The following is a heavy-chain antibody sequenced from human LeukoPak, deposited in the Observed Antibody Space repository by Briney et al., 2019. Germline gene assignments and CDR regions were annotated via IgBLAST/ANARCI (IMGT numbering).Heavy chain of an antibody. CDR1: GFTFNDYA. V-gene: IGHV3-9*01. Sequence: GGSLRLSCAASGFTFNDYAMHWVRQAPGKGLEWVSGISWNSGSIGYADSVKGRFTFSRDNAKNSLYLQMNSLRAEDTAVYYCARDGSSWYEFDYWGQGTLVTVSS. CDR3: ARDGSSWYEFDY. CDR2: ISWNSGSI. J-gene: IGHJ4*02. D-gene: IGHD6-13*01.